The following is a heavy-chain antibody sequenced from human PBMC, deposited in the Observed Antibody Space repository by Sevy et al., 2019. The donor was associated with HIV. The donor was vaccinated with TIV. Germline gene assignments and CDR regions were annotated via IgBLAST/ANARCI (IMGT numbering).Heavy chain of an antibody. J-gene: IGHJ3*01. V-gene: IGHV3-21*06. CDR2: ISSGSSYI. CDR1: GFSFDTYS. CDR3: ARDDYDTTPCAFDV. D-gene: IGHD3-22*01. Sequence: GGSLRLSCIASGFSFDTYSMNWVRQTPGQGLEWVSSISSGSSYIYYADSVKGRLTSSRDNAKNSQALEMNSLRVEDTAIYYCARDDYDTTPCAFDVLGQGTMVTVSS.